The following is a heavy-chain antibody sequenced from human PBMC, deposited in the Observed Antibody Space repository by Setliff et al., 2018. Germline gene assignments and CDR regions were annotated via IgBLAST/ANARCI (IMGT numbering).Heavy chain of an antibody. V-gene: IGHV3-7*01. J-gene: IGHJ4*02. CDR3: ASLNQPNTWAGALDS. CDR2: INPDGSEK. Sequence: GGSLRLSCTASGLSYINDWVSWVRQAPGKGLEWLASINPDGSEKYYVDSVKGRFTNSRDNAKNSLYLQRNSLRPEDTAVYYCASLNQPNTWAGALDSWGQGALVTVSS. CDR1: GLSYINDW. D-gene: IGHD1-26*01.